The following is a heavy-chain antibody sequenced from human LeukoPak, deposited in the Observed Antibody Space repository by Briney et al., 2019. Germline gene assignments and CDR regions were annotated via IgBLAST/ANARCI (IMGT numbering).Heavy chain of an antibody. V-gene: IGHV1-18*01. Sequence: SVKVSCKTSGYTFTNYGVSWVRQAPGQGLEWMGWISAYNGYTNYAQKLQVRVTMTTDTSTSTAYMELRSLTSDDTAVYYCARDKAVTTELTQYFQHWGQGTLVTVSS. D-gene: IGHD4-11*01. CDR2: ISAYNGYT. CDR3: ARDKAVTTELTQYFQH. CDR1: GYTFTNYG. J-gene: IGHJ1*01.